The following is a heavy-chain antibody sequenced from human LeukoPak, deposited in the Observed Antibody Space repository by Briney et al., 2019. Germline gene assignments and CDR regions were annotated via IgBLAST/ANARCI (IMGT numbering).Heavy chain of an antibody. CDR2: IYYIGST. V-gene: IGHV4-59*01. CDR3: ARFRRDGYPFDY. J-gene: IGHJ4*02. CDR1: GVSLSSYY. Sequence: SETLSLTCTVSGVSLSSYYWSWIRQPPGKGLEWIGYIYYIGSTNYNPSLKSRVTISVDTSKNQFSLKLSSVTAADTAVYYFARFRRDGYPFDYWGQGTLVTVSS. D-gene: IGHD5-24*01.